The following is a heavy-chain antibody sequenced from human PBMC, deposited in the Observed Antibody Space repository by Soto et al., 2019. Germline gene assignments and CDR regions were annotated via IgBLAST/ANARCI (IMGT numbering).Heavy chain of an antibody. Sequence: QLQLQESGSGLVKPSQTLSLTCAVSGGSISSGGYSWSWIRQPPGKGLEWIGSIYHSGSTYYNPSIRSRATISVDRSKNQFSLKLSSAPAADTAVYYCASGGGLPRYYWGQGTLVTVSS. V-gene: IGHV4-30-2*01. CDR2: IYHSGST. CDR3: ASGGGLPRYY. J-gene: IGHJ4*02. CDR1: GGSISSGGYS. D-gene: IGHD3-10*01.